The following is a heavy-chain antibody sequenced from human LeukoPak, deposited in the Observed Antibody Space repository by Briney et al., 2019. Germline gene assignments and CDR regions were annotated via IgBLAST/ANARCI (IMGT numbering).Heavy chain of an antibody. Sequence: GGSLRLSCAASGFTFSDYNMNWVRQAPGKGLEWVSSISRSSYYIYYTDSVKGRFTISRDNAKNSLYLQMNSLRAEDTAVYYCAGDPPLGSGPVYYYYYMDVWGKGTTVTISS. J-gene: IGHJ6*03. V-gene: IGHV3-21*01. CDR3: AGDPPLGSGPVYYYYYMDV. CDR1: GFTFSDYN. D-gene: IGHD1-14*01. CDR2: ISRSSYYI.